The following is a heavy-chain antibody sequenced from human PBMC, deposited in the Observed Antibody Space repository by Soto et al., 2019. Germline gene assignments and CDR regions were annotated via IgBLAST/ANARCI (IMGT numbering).Heavy chain of an antibody. D-gene: IGHD3-10*01. CDR1: GFTFSSYG. J-gene: IGHJ6*03. CDR3: ARGALLWGSGSYYNPIYYMDV. CDR2: IWYDGSNK. Sequence: QVQLVESGGGVVQPGRSLRLSCAASGFTFSSYGMHWVRQAPGKGLEWVAVIWYDGSNKYYADSVKGRFTISRDNSKNTLYLQLNSLRAEDTAVYYCARGALLWGSGSYYNPIYYMDVWGKGTTVTVSS. V-gene: IGHV3-33*01.